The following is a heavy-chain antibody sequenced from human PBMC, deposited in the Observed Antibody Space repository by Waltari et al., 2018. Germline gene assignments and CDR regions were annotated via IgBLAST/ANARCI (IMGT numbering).Heavy chain of an antibody. CDR2: ISGSGGST. CDR3: AKDEGIAARPSRYFFDY. D-gene: IGHD6-6*01. CDR1: GFSFSSYA. V-gene: IGHV3-23*01. Sequence: EVQLLESGGDLVQPGGSLRLSCVASGFSFSSYAMSWVRQAPGKGLGWVSSISGSGGSTYYAGPVKGRFTISRDSSKNTLHLQMSSLRGEDTAMYYCAKDEGIAARPSRYFFDYWGLGTLVTVSS. J-gene: IGHJ4*02.